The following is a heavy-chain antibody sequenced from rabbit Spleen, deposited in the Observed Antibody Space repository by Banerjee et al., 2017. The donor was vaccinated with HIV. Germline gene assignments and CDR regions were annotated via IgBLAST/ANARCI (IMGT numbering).Heavy chain of an antibody. CDR2: IHSGSSGDT. CDR1: GFSFSSRFY. Sequence: QSLEESGGDLVKPGASLTLTCTASGFSFSSRFYMCWVRQAPGKGLEWIACIHSGSSGDTYYASWAKGRFTISKTSSTTVTLQMTSLSAADSATYFCARASNNYGEFDLWGQGTLVTVS. V-gene: IGHV1S40*01. J-gene: IGHJ4*01. CDR3: ARASNNYGEFDL. D-gene: IGHD6-1*01.